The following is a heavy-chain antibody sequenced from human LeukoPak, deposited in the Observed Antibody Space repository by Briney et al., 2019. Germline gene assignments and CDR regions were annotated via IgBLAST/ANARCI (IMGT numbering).Heavy chain of an antibody. D-gene: IGHD2-2*01. CDR2: INGGGINT. CDR3: AKDDSVVVPAAMPFDY. J-gene: IGHJ4*02. V-gene: IGHV3-23*01. CDR1: GFTFSNYG. Sequence: GGSLRLSCAASGFTFSNYGMSCVRQAPGKGLEWVSAINGGGINTYYADSVKGRFTISRDNSKNTLSVQMSSLTAEDTAVYYCAKDDSVVVPAAMPFDYWGQGTLVTVSS.